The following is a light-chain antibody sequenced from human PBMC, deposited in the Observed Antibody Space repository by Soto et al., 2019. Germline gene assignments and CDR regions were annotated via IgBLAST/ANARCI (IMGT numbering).Light chain of an antibody. CDR3: SSYTSSSTVV. V-gene: IGLV2-14*01. CDR2: DVS. J-gene: IGLJ2*01. CDR1: SSDVGGYNY. Sequence: QSVLTQPASVSGSPGQSITISCTGTSSDVGGYNYVSWYQQHPGKAPKLMIYDVSNRPSGVSNRFSGSKSGNTASLTISGLQAEDEADYYCSSYTSSSTVVFAEGTKLTV.